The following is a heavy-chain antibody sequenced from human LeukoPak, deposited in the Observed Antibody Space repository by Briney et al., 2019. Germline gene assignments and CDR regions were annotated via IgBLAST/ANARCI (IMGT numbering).Heavy chain of an antibody. D-gene: IGHD2-15*01. CDR3: ARDYLKVVLAATAPSAGHMDN. V-gene: IGHV1-69*06. Sequence: SVKVSCKASGGTFSNYAISWVRQAPGQGLEWVGGIIPIFGTANYAQKFRGRVTITADKSTRTAYMELSSLRSEDMAVYYCARDYLKVVLAATAPSAGHMDNWGQGTLVTVSS. J-gene: IGHJ4*02. CDR1: GGTFSNYA. CDR2: IIPIFGTA.